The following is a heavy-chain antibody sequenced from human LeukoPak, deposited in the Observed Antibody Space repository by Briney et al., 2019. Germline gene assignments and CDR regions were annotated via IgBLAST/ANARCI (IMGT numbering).Heavy chain of an antibody. J-gene: IGHJ1*01. V-gene: IGHV3-20*04. Sequence: PGGSLRLSCAASGFTFDDYGMSWVRQAPGKGREWVSGINWNGGRTGYADSVKGRFTISRDNAKNSLYLQMNSLRAEDTALYYCARDSSSWYVSEHWGQGTLVTVSS. D-gene: IGHD6-13*01. CDR3: ARDSSSWYVSEH. CDR2: INWNGGRT. CDR1: GFTFDDYG.